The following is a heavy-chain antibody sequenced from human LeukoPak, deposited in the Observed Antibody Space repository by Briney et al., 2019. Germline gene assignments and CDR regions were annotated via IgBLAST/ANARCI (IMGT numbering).Heavy chain of an antibody. CDR3: AADHYDSSGYYDHDAFDI. CDR2: ISWNSGSI. Sequence: GGSLRLSCAASGFTFDDYAMHWVRQAPGKGLEWVSGISWNSGSIGYADSVKGRFTISRDNAKNSLYLQMNSLRAEDTALYYCAADHYDSSGYYDHDAFDIWGQGTMVTVSS. D-gene: IGHD3-22*01. J-gene: IGHJ3*02. V-gene: IGHV3-9*01. CDR1: GFTFDDYA.